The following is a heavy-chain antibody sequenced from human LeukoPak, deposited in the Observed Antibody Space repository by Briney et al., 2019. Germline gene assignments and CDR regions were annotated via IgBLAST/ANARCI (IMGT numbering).Heavy chain of an antibody. CDR3: ARDYSGYAYLDY. Sequence: ASVKVSCKASGYTFTGYYMHWVRQATGQGLEWMGWINPNSGGTNYAQKFQGRVTMTRDTSISTAYMELSRLRSDDTAVYYCARDYSGYAYLDYWGQGTLVTVSS. V-gene: IGHV1-2*02. J-gene: IGHJ4*02. CDR1: GYTFTGYY. CDR2: INPNSGGT. D-gene: IGHD3-22*01.